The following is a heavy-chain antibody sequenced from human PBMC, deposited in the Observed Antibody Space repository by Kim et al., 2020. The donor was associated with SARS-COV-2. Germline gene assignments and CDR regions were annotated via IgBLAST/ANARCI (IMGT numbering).Heavy chain of an antibody. J-gene: IGHJ4*02. D-gene: IGHD4-4*01. Sequence: GGSLRLSCAASGFIFSDFAMHWVRQAPGKGLQYVSATTRDGGGSFYADSVKDRFTIFRDNSKNTLFLQMSGLRIEDTAVYYCVRYGRNYGAVHWGPGTLVTVSA. V-gene: IGHV3-64D*06. CDR3: VRYGRNYGAVH. CDR2: TTRDGGGS. CDR1: GFIFSDFA.